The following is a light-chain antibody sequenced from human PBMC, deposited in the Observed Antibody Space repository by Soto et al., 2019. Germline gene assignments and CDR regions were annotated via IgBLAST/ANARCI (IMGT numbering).Light chain of an antibody. CDR2: GAS. CDR3: QQYGTSLWT. V-gene: IGKV3-20*01. Sequence: EIVLTQSPGTLSLSPGERATLSCRASQSVNSTSLTWYQQKPGQAPRLLIYGASSRATGIPDRFSGRGSGTDFTLSISILEPEDFAVYYCQQYGTSLWTFGQGTKVEIK. J-gene: IGKJ1*01. CDR1: QSVNSTS.